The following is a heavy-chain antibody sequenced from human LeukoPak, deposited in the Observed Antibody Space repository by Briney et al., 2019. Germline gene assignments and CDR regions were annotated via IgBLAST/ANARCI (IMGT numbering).Heavy chain of an antibody. CDR2: INDNGRST. J-gene: IGHJ4*02. CDR1: GFTFSRYA. D-gene: IGHD6-19*01. Sequence: GGSLRLSCSASGFTFSRYAMHWVRQAPGKGLEYVSAINDNGRSTYYADSVKGRFSISRDNSKSTLYLQMSSLRPEDTAVYYCVKYSSGWYYDYWGQGTLVTVSS. CDR3: VKYSSGWYYDY. V-gene: IGHV3-64D*09.